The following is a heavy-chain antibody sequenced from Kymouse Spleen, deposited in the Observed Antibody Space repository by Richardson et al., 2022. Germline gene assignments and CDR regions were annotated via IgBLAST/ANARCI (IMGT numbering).Heavy chain of an antibody. D-gene: IGHD5-12*01. J-gene: IGHJ5*02. V-gene: IGHV4-39*01. Sequence: QLQLQESGPGLVKPSETLSLTCTVSGGSISSSSYYWGWIRQPPGKGLEWIGSIYYSGSTYYNPSLKSRVTISVDTSKNQFSLKLSSVTAADTAVYYCARCGYEGWFDPWGQGTLVTVSS. CDR3: ARCGYEGWFDP. CDR1: GGSISSSSYY. CDR2: IYYSGST.